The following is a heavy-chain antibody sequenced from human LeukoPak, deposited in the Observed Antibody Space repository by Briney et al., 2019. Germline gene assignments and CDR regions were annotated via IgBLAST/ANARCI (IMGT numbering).Heavy chain of an antibody. D-gene: IGHD5-12*01. CDR1: GFTFSTFA. V-gene: IGHV3-30-3*01. CDR3: ARTMEPGGYPIFDS. CDR2: ISDDGSSE. Sequence: GGSLRLSCAASGFTFSTFALHWVRQAPGKGLEWVAVISDDGSSEYYADSVKGRFTISRDNSKSKVSLQMKSLRTEDTAVYYCARTMEPGGYPIFDSWGQGTLVTVSS. J-gene: IGHJ4*02.